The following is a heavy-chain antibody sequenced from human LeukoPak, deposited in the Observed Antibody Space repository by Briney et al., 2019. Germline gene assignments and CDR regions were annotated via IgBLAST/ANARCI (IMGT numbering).Heavy chain of an antibody. D-gene: IGHD3-3*01. CDR1: GGSISSYY. CDR2: IHYSGST. Sequence: SETLSLTCTVSGGSISSYYWSWIRQPPGKGLEWIGYIHYSGSTNYNPSLKSRVTISVDPSKNHFSLKLNSVTAADTAVYYCARVFRFSHFDYWGQGILVTVSS. V-gene: IGHV4-59*12. CDR3: ARVFRFSHFDY. J-gene: IGHJ4*02.